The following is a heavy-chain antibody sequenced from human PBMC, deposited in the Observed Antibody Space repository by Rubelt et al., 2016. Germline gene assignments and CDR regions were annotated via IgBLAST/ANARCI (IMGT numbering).Heavy chain of an antibody. CDR3: ARSPAVVTAILFFDY. CDR1: GYTFTSYG. D-gene: IGHD2-21*02. Sequence: VSCKASGYTFTSYGISWVRQAPGQGLEWMGSISAYNGNTNYAQKLQGRVTMTTDTSTSTAYMELRSLRSDDTAVYYCARSPAVVTAILFFDYWGQGTLVTVSS. CDR2: ISAYNGNT. J-gene: IGHJ4*02. V-gene: IGHV1-18*01.